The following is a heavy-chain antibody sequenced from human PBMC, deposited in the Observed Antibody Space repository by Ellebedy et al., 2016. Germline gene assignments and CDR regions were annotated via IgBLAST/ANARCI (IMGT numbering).Heavy chain of an antibody. J-gene: IGHJ4*02. D-gene: IGHD6-19*01. V-gene: IGHV3-23*01. CDR2: ISQSGDNT. CDR1: GFTFSSYG. Sequence: GESLKISCAASGFTFSSYGMHWVRQAPGKGLEWVSSISQSGDNTFYADSVKGRFTISRDNSKNTLFLQMNSLRVEDTAVYYCAKGPEQWLIKSGGFEDWGQGTLVTVSS. CDR3: AKGPEQWLIKSGGFED.